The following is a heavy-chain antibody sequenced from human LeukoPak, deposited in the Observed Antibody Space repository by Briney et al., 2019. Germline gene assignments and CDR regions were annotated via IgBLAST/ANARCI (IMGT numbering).Heavy chain of an antibody. CDR1: GYTFTSYG. CDR2: ISAYNGNT. Sequence: GASVKVSCKASGYTFTSYGISWVRQAPGQGLEWMGWISAYNGNTNYAQKLQGRVTMTTDTSTSTAYMELRSLRSDDTAVYYCARYGQTRIAVAGYYYFDYWGQGTLVTVSS. V-gene: IGHV1-18*01. D-gene: IGHD6-19*01. CDR3: ARYGQTRIAVAGYYYFDY. J-gene: IGHJ4*02.